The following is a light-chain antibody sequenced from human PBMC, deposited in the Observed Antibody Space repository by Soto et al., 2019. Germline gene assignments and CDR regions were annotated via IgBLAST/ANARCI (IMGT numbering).Light chain of an antibody. Sequence: QSVLTQPPSASGTPGQRVTISCSGSSSNIGSNTVNWYQQLTGTAPKLLIYSNNQRPSGVPDRFSGSKSGTSASLAISGLQSEDEAEYYCAAWDDSLNGLVFGGGTKLTVL. CDR1: SSNIGSNT. V-gene: IGLV1-44*01. CDR3: AAWDDSLNGLV. J-gene: IGLJ2*01. CDR2: SNN.